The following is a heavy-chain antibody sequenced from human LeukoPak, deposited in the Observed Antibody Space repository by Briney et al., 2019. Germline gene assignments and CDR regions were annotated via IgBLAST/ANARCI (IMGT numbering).Heavy chain of an antibody. CDR2: MNPNSGNT. CDR1: GYTFTSYD. J-gene: IGHJ4*02. CDR3: ARGEYYYDSSGYYFDY. D-gene: IGHD3-22*01. V-gene: IGHV1-8*03. Sequence: ASVKVSCKASGYTFTSYDINWVRQATGQGLEWMGWMNPNSGNTGYAQKFQGRVTITRNTSISTAYMELSSLRSEDTAVYYCARGEYYYDSSGYYFDYWGQGTLVTVSS.